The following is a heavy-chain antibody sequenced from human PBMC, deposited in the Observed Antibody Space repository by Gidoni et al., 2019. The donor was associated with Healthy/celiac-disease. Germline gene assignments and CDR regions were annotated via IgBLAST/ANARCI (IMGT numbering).Heavy chain of an antibody. V-gene: IGHV4-39*01. CDR3: ARLFGLNAFDI. J-gene: IGHJ3*02. Sequence: QLQLQESGPALVKPSETLSLTCPVPGGSISSSSYYWGWIPQPPGKGLEWIGSIYYSGCTYYNPSLKSRVTISVDTSKNQFSLKLSSVTAADTAVYYCARLFGLNAFDIWGQGTMVTVSS. D-gene: IGHD3-3*01. CDR1: GGSISSSSYY. CDR2: IYYSGCT.